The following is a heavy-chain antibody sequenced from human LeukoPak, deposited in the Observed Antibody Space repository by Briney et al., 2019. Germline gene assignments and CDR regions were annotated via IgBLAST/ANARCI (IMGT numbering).Heavy chain of an antibody. CDR1: GFTFSGYG. V-gene: IGHV3-30*18. D-gene: IGHD3-3*01. CDR2: LSYDGSNK. CDR3: AKGFRTFGDY. Sequence: GGSLRLSCVASGFTFSGYGMHWVRQAPGKGLEWVAVLSYDGSNKYYADSVKGRFTISRDNSKNTLYLQMGSLRAEDMAVYYCAKGFRTFGDYWGQGTLVTVSS. J-gene: IGHJ4*02.